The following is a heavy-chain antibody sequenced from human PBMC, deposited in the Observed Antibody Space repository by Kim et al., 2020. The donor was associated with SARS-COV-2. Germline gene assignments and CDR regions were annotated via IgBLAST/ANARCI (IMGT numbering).Heavy chain of an antibody. CDR2: T. V-gene: IGHV4-4*08. J-gene: IGHJ4*02. D-gene: IGHD6-19*01. CDR3: ARGYSSGWYNY. Sequence: TTYTPSRKSHVTIPVDTSKTPFSLKLSSVTAADTAVYYCARGYSSGWYNYWGQGTLVTVSS.